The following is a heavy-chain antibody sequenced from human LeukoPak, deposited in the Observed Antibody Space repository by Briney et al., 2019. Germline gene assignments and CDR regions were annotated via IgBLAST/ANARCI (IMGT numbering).Heavy chain of an antibody. CDR2: ISHSGRT. CDR3: AKAAGEHSRSIVGDC. V-gene: IGHV4-34*01. J-gene: IGHJ4*02. D-gene: IGHD1-26*01. Sequence: SETLSLTCAVYGGSFSGYYWSWIRQPPGKGLEWIGEISHSGRTNYNPSLKSGITISVDTSKNQFSLKVTSVTAADTAVYYCAKAAGEHSRSIVGDCWGQGTLVTVSS. CDR1: GGSFSGYY.